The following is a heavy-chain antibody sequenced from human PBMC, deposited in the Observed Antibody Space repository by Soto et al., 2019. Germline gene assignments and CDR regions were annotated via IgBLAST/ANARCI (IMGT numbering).Heavy chain of an antibody. CDR3: ATASFRSGIAVAGNY. Sequence: EVQLLESGGGLVQPGGSLRLSCAASGFTFGSYAMTWVRQAPGKGLEWVSAISFGGGSTYYADSVKGRFTISRDNSKNTLYLRMTGLRAEDTAIYYCATASFRSGIAVAGNYWGQGTLVTVSS. V-gene: IGHV3-23*01. J-gene: IGHJ4*02. CDR1: GFTFGSYA. CDR2: ISFGGGST. D-gene: IGHD6-19*01.